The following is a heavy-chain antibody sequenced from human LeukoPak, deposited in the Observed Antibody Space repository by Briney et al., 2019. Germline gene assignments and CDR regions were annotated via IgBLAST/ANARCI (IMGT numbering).Heavy chain of an antibody. CDR2: IKRKNDDGRK. J-gene: IGHJ4*02. CDR1: GFTFTNSW. V-gene: IGHV3-15*01. Sequence: GGSLRLSCAASGFTFTNSWLNWVRQAPGKGLEWVGHIKRKNDDGRKDYAAHVKGRFTISGDKSKNTLFLQMSSLKAEDTAVYYCTILWCSGSYYDYWGQGTLVTVSS. D-gene: IGHD3-10*02. CDR3: TILWCSGSYYDY.